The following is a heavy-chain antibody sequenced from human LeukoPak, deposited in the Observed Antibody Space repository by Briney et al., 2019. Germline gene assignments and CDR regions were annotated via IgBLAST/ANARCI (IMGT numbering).Heavy chain of an antibody. D-gene: IGHD6-13*01. CDR3: ARDRIGGGYSSSWVEGNWFDP. Sequence: ASVKVSFKASGYTFTGYYMHRVRQAPGQGLELMGRINPNSGGTNYSQKFQVRVTMTRDTSISTAYLELSRLRSDDTAVYYCARDRIGGGYSSSWVEGNWFDPWGQGTLVTVSS. CDR2: INPNSGGT. V-gene: IGHV1-2*06. CDR1: GYTFTGYY. J-gene: IGHJ5*02.